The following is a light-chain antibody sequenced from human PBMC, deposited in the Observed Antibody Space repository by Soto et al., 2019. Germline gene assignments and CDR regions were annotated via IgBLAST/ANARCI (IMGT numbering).Light chain of an antibody. CDR1: QSITSY. J-gene: IGKJ4*01. Sequence: DFQMTQSPSSLSASVGDRVNITCRASQSITSYLNWYQQKPGKAPNLLIYATSNLQTGVPSRFSGSGFGTDFTLTINNLQPEDFATYYCQQSYSVPRTFGGGTKVEI. CDR2: ATS. CDR3: QQSYSVPRT. V-gene: IGKV1-39*01.